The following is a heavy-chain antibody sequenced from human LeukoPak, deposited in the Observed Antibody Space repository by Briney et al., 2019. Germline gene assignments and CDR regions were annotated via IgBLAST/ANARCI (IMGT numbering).Heavy chain of an antibody. CDR2: ISGSDDST. CDR1: GFTFSSYA. V-gene: IGHV3-23*01. J-gene: IGHJ4*02. Sequence: GGSLRLSCAASGFTFSSYAMNWVRQAPGKGLEWVSAISGSDDSTYYADSVKGRFTISRDNSKNTLYLQMNSLRAEDTAVYYCAKGRGSYDPDYWGQGTLVTVSA. D-gene: IGHD5-12*01. CDR3: AKGRGSYDPDY.